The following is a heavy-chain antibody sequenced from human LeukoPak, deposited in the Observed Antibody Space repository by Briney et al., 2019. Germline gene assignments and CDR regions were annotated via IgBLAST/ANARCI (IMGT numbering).Heavy chain of an antibody. CDR3: ARWRLYYYDSSGYYPEWFDP. Sequence: SQTLSLTCTVSGGSISSGGYYWSWIRQHPGKGLEWIGDSYYSGSTYYNPSLKSRVTISVDTSKNQFSLKLSSVTAADTAVYYCARWRLYYYDSSGYYPEWFDPWGQGTLVTVSS. D-gene: IGHD3-22*01. CDR2: SYYSGST. V-gene: IGHV4-31*03. CDR1: GGSISSGGYY. J-gene: IGHJ5*02.